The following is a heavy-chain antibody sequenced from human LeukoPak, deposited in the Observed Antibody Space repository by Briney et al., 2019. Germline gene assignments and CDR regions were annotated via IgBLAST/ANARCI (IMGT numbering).Heavy chain of an antibody. V-gene: IGHV3-30-3*01. J-gene: IGHJ1*01. CDR3: ASPRDYYDSSGLEYFQH. Sequence: PGGSLRLSCAASGFTFSTYAMEWVRQAPGKGLEWVAVISYDGSNKYYADSVKGRFTISRDNSKNTLYLQMNSLRAEDTAVCYCASPRDYYDSSGLEYFQHWGQGTLVTVSS. D-gene: IGHD3-22*01. CDR1: GFTFSTYA. CDR2: ISYDGSNK.